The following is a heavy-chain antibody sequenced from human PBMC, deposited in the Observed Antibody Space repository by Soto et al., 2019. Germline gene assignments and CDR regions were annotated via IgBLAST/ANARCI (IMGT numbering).Heavy chain of an antibody. CDR1: GASVSSGSYY. Sequence: QVQLQESGPGLVKPSETLSLTCTVSGASVSSGSYYWSWIRQPLGKGLEWIGYIYYSGSTNYNPSLKSRVTISVDTSKNQFSLKLSSVTAADTAVYYCANYPTTVTSDYWGQGTLVTVSS. D-gene: IGHD4-17*01. V-gene: IGHV4-61*01. CDR2: IYYSGST. CDR3: ANYPTTVTSDY. J-gene: IGHJ4*02.